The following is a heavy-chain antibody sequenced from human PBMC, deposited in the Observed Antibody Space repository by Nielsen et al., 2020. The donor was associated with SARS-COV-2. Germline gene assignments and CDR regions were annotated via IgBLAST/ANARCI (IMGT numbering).Heavy chain of an antibody. V-gene: IGHV3-7*03. J-gene: IGHJ6*02. D-gene: IGHD3-16*01. CDR1: GFTFSSYW. CDR2: IKQDGSEK. CDR3: ARDTFDYYYGMDV. Sequence: GGSLRLSCAASGFTFSSYWMSWVRQAPGEGLEWVANIKQDGSEKYYVDSVKGRFTISRDNAKNSLYLQMNSLRAEDTAVYYCARDTFDYYYGMDVWGQGTTVTVSS.